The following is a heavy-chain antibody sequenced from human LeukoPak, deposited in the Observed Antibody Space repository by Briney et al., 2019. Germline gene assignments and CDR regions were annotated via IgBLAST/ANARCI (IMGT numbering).Heavy chain of an antibody. CDR3: AQGMGAHEY. CDR1: GGTFSSYA. Sequence: ASVKVSCKASGGTFSSYAISWVRQATGQGLEWMGWMNPNSGNTGYAQKFQGRVTITRNTSISTAYMELSSLRSEDTAVYYCAQGMGAHEYWGQGTLVTVSS. J-gene: IGHJ4*02. CDR2: MNPNSGNT. D-gene: IGHD1-26*01. V-gene: IGHV1-8*03.